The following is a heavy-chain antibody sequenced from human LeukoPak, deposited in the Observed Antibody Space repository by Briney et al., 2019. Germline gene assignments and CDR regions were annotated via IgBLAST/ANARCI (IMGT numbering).Heavy chain of an antibody. CDR3: ARGTHYGDKRGRLNWFDP. CDR2: IIPIFGTA. J-gene: IGHJ5*02. CDR1: GGTFSSYA. V-gene: IGHV1-69*05. Sequence: SVKVSCKASGGTFSSYAISWVRQAPGQGLEWMGRIIPIFGTANYAQKFQGRVTITTDESTSTAYMEPSSLRSEDTAVYYCARGTHYGDKRGRLNWFDPWGQGTLVTVSS. D-gene: IGHD4-17*01.